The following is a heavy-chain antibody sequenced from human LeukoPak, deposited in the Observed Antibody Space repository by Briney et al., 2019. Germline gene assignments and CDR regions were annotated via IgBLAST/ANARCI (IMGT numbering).Heavy chain of an antibody. V-gene: IGHV4-34*01. CDR1: GGSFSGYY. CDR2: INHSGST. Sequence: PSETLSLTCAVYGGSFSGYYWSWIRQPPGKGLEWIGEINHSGSTNYNPSLKSRVTISVDTSKNQFSLKLSSVTAADTAVYYCARGRYDFWSGNYYMDVWGKGTTATVSS. D-gene: IGHD3-3*01. J-gene: IGHJ6*03. CDR3: ARGRYDFWSGNYYMDV.